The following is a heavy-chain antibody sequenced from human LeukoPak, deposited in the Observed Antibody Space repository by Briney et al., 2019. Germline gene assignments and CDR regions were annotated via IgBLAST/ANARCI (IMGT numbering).Heavy chain of an antibody. J-gene: IGHJ4*02. D-gene: IGHD1-26*01. CDR1: GVTVSSYW. CDR2: INSDGSST. CDR3: ARQSGSYFDY. V-gene: IGHV3-74*01. Sequence: VGLLRLSCATTGVTVSSYWRDWVRQAPGKGMVWASRINSDGSSTNYADSVKGRFTISRDKAKSTLYLQMNSLRAEDTAVYYCARQSGSYFDYWGQGTLVTVSS.